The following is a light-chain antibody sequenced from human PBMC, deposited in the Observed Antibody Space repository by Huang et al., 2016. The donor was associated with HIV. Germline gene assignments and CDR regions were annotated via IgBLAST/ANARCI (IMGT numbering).Light chain of an antibody. CDR2: GAS. V-gene: IGKV1-39*01. CDR1: QSIITY. CDR3: QQSYTSPYT. J-gene: IGKJ2*01. Sequence: DVQMTQSPSSLSASVGDRITITCRASQSIITYLNWYQQHPGKAPKLLIYGASSLLGGVPSRFSGSGSGTDFTLTISSLQPEDFATYYCQQSYTSPYTFGQGTKLEI.